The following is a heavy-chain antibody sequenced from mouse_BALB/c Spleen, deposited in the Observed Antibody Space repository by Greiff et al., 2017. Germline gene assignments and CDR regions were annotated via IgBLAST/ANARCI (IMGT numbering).Heavy chain of an antibody. CDR3: ANRGHYYGGYFDV. J-gene: IGHJ1*01. D-gene: IGHD1-1*01. V-gene: IGHV1-87*01. CDR1: GYTFTSYW. CDR2: IYPGAGDT. Sequence: VQLQQSGAELARPGASVKLSCKASGYTFTSYWMQWVKQRPGQGLEWIGSIYPGAGDTRYTQKFKGKATLTADKSSSTAYMQLSSLASEDSAVSYFANRGHYYGGYFDVWGAGTTVTVSS.